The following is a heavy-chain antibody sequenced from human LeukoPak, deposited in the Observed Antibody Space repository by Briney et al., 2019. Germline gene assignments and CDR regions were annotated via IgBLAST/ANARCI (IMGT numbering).Heavy chain of an antibody. CDR2: VNPNSGNT. Sequence: ASVKVSCKVSGYTLTELSMHWVRQATGQGLEWMGWVNPNSGNTGYAQKFQGRVTMTRNTSISTAYMELSSLRSEDTAVYYCARGDTAMVTDYWGQGTLVTVSS. J-gene: IGHJ4*02. D-gene: IGHD5-18*01. CDR1: GYTLTELS. V-gene: IGHV1-8*01. CDR3: ARGDTAMVTDY.